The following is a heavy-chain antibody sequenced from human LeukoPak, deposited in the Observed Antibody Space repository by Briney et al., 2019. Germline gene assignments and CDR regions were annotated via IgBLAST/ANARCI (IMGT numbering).Heavy chain of an antibody. CDR1: GYTFTSYG. J-gene: IGHJ4*02. D-gene: IGHD6-13*01. Sequence: ASVKVSCKASGYTFTSYGISWVRQAPGQGLEWMGWISAYNGNTNYAQKLQGRVTMTTDTSTSTAYMELRSLRSDDTAVYYCTRDQYSSSWQYFDYWGQGTLVTVSS. CDR2: ISAYNGNT. CDR3: TRDQYSSSWQYFDY. V-gene: IGHV1-18*01.